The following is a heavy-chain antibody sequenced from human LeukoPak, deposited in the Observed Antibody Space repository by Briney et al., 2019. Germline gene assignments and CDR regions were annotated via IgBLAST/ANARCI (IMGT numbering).Heavy chain of an antibody. Sequence: SGPTLVKPTQTLTLTCTFSGFSLSTSGVGVGWIRQPPGKALEWLALIYWDDGKRYSPSLKSRLTITKDTSKNQVVLTMTNMDPVDTATYYCARNAREMEQLVFLYFDYWGQGTLVTVSS. J-gene: IGHJ4*02. CDR3: ARNAREMEQLVFLYFDY. CDR1: GFSLSTSGVG. V-gene: IGHV2-5*02. CDR2: IYWDDGK. D-gene: IGHD6-6*01.